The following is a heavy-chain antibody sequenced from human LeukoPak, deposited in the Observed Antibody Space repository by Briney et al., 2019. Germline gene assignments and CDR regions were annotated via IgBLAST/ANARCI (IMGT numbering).Heavy chain of an antibody. D-gene: IGHD3-22*01. CDR2: INPNSGGT. Sequence: ASVKVSCKASGYTFTGYYMHWVRQAPGQGLGWMGRINPNSGGTNYAQKFQGRVTMTRDTSISTAYMELSRLRSDDTAVYYCARDPFTYYYDSSGYSGYWGQGTLVTVSS. CDR3: ARDPFTYYYDSSGYSGY. CDR1: GYTFTGYY. J-gene: IGHJ4*02. V-gene: IGHV1-2*06.